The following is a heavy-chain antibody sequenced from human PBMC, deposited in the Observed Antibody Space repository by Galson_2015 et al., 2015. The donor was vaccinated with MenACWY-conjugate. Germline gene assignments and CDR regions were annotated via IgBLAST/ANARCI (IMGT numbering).Heavy chain of an antibody. CDR1: GDSVSSDSAA. V-gene: IGHV6-1*01. CDR3: ARLVYPSEYFQH. CDR2: TYYRSKWYS. J-gene: IGHJ1*01. Sequence: CAISGDSVSSDSAAWNWFRQSPSRGLEWLGRTYYRSKWYSEYALSVRSRIRVNPDTSKNQFFLKLSSVTAADTAVYYCARLVYPSEYFQHWGQGTLVTVPS. D-gene: IGHD3-9*01.